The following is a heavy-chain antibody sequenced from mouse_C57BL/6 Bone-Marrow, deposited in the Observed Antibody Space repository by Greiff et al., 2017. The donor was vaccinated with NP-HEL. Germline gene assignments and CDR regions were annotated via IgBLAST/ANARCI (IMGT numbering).Heavy chain of an antibody. D-gene: IGHD1-1*01. CDR3: TPFTTEGY. CDR2: IDPEDGDT. Sequence: VHVKQSGAELVRPGASVKLSCTASGFNIKDYYMHWVKQRPEQGLEWIGRIDPEDGDTEYAPKFQGKATMTADTSSNTAYLQLSSLTSEDTAVYYCTPFTTEGYWGQGTTLTVSS. CDR1: GFNIKDYY. J-gene: IGHJ2*01. V-gene: IGHV14-1*01.